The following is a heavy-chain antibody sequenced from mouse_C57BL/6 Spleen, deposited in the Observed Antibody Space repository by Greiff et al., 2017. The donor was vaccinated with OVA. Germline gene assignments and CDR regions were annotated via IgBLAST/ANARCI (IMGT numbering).Heavy chain of an antibody. Sequence: VQGVESGPGLVAPSQSLSITCTVSGFSLTSYGVHWVRQPPGKGLEWLVVIWSDGSTTYNSALKSRLSISKDNSKSQVFLKMNSLQTDDTAMYYCARHIYDYDYAMDYWGQGTSVTVSS. J-gene: IGHJ4*01. V-gene: IGHV2-6-1*01. D-gene: IGHD2-4*01. CDR1: GFSLTSYG. CDR2: IWSDGST. CDR3: ARHIYDYDYAMDY.